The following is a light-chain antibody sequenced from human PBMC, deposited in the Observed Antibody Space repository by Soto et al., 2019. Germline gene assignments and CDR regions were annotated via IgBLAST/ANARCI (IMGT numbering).Light chain of an antibody. V-gene: IGLV2-14*01. CDR2: EVS. Sequence: ALTQPASVSGSPGQSITISCTGTSSDVGGYNYVSWYQQHPGKAPKLMIYEVSNRPSGVSNRFSGSKSGNTASLTISGLQAEDEADYYCSSYTRSSTKVFGTGTKSPS. J-gene: IGLJ1*01. CDR1: SSDVGGYNY. CDR3: SSYTRSSTKV.